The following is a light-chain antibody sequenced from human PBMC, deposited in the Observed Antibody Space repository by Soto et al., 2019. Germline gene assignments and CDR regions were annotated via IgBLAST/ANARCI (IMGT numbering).Light chain of an antibody. V-gene: IGKV1-39*01. J-gene: IGKJ5*01. CDR2: AAS. CDR3: QQSYRTPIT. Sequence: EIQMTQSPSSLSASLGYRVTITCRASQSISSYLNWYQQKPGKAPKLLIYAASHLQSGVPSRFSGGGSGTDFTLTISSQQAEDFATYYCQQSYRTPITFGQGTRLEIK. CDR1: QSISSY.